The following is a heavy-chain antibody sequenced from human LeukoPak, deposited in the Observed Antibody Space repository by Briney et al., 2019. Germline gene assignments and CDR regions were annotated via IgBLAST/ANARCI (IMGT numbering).Heavy chain of an antibody. CDR2: IWGSGGRS. CDR1: GFTFSSYA. J-gene: IGHJ4*02. D-gene: IGHD1-14*01. V-gene: IGHV3-23*01. CDR3: ATGTHPGN. Sequence: GGSLRLSCAASGFTFSSYAMTWVRQAPGKGLEWVSAIWGSGGRSYYADSVKGRFIISRDNSKNTLYLQMNSLRVEDTAVYYCATGTHPGNWGQGTLVTVSS.